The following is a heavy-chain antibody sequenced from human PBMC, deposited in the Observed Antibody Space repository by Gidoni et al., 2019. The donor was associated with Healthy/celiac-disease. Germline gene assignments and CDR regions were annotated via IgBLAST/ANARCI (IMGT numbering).Heavy chain of an antibody. CDR2: IYYSGST. Sequence: QVQLQEPGPGLVKPSQTLSLTCTFSCGSFSSGGYYWSWIRQHPEKGLEWIGYIYYSGSTYYNPSLKSRVTISVDTSKNQFSLKLSSVTAADTAVYYCARGGPDGYNGFFDYWGQGTLVTVSS. V-gene: IGHV4-31*03. D-gene: IGHD5-12*01. CDR1: CGSFSSGGYY. J-gene: IGHJ4*02. CDR3: ARGGPDGYNGFFDY.